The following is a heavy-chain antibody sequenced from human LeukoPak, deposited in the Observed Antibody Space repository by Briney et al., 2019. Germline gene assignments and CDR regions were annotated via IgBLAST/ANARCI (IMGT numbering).Heavy chain of an antibody. D-gene: IGHD3-22*01. CDR2: ISDSGSTI. V-gene: IGHV3-11*04. CDR3: ARETYYYDSSGYYNYYYGMDV. Sequence: GGSLRLSCAASEFVFSDYYMSWIRQAPGKGLEWVSYISDSGSTIYYADSVKGRFTISRDNAKNSLYLQMNSLRAEDTAVYYCARETYYYDSSGYYNYYYGMDVWGQGTTVTVSS. CDR1: EFVFSDYY. J-gene: IGHJ6*02.